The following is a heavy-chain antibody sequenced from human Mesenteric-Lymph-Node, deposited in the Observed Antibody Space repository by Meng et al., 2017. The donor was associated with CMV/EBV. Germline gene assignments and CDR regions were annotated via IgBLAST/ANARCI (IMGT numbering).Heavy chain of an antibody. CDR2: IYHSGST. V-gene: IGHV4-38-2*02. CDR3: ARWDWNGWFDP. D-gene: IGHD1-1*01. Sequence: SETLSLTCTVSGYSISSGYYWGWIRQPPGKGLEWIGTIYHSGSTYYNPSLKSRVTISVDTSKNQFSLKLSSVTAADTAVYYCARWDWNGWFDPWGQGTLVTVSS. CDR1: GYSISSGYY. J-gene: IGHJ5*02.